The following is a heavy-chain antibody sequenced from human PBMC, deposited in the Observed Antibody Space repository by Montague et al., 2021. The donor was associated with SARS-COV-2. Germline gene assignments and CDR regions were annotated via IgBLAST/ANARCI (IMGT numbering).Heavy chain of an antibody. CDR3: ARQYIGYNRRFDY. V-gene: IGHV4-4*07. J-gene: IGHJ4*02. CDR1: GSISGYY. Sequence: SETLSLTCTVSGSISGYYWTWIRQSAGKGLEWIGRISSSGGIDYXASLKSRDTMSLDTSKIQLSLKLSSVTAADTAVYYCARQYIGYNRRFDYWGQGALVTVSP. D-gene: IGHD5-12*01. CDR2: ISSSGGI.